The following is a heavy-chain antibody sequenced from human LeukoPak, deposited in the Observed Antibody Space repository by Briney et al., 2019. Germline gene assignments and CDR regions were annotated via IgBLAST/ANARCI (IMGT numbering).Heavy chain of an antibody. CDR2: ISGSGGST. Sequence: GGSLRLSCAASGFTFSSYAMSWVRQAPGKGLEWVSAISGSGGSTYYADSVKGRFTISRDNSKNTLYLQMNSLRAEDTAVYYCAKDSQGYSYGYFAFDIRGQGTMVTVSS. CDR1: GFTFSSYA. J-gene: IGHJ3*02. D-gene: IGHD5-18*01. V-gene: IGHV3-23*01. CDR3: AKDSQGYSYGYFAFDI.